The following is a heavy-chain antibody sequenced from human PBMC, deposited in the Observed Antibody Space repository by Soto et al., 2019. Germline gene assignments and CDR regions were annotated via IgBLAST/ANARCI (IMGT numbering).Heavy chain of an antibody. J-gene: IGHJ5*02. CDR2: IGGRDGST. Sequence: EVHLLESGGGLVQPGGSQRLSCAASGFTFGDYLMNLVRQSPGKGLEWVSSIGGRDGSTYYADSVEGRFTISTDNSTSTMFLQMDDLRGEDTAVYYCAQGRSVSWSGSPPPNWFNPWGQGTLVTVSS. V-gene: IGHV3-23*01. D-gene: IGHD6-13*01. CDR3: AQGRSVSWSGSPPPNWFNP. CDR1: GFTFGDYL.